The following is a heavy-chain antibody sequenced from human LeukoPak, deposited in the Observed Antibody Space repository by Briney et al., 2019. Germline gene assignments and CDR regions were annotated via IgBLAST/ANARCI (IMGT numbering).Heavy chain of an antibody. D-gene: IGHD3-10*01. CDR3: ARDRDPPWFGEFKGMDV. Sequence: GGSLRLSCEASGAGASGISFSSYGMHWVRQAPGKGLEWVALIWYDGSKKYYADSVKGRFTISRDDSTNTMYLQMNSLRAEDTAVYYCARDRDPPWFGEFKGMDVWGQGTTVTVSS. J-gene: IGHJ6*02. CDR1: GAGASGISFSSYG. CDR2: IWYDGSKK. V-gene: IGHV3-33*01.